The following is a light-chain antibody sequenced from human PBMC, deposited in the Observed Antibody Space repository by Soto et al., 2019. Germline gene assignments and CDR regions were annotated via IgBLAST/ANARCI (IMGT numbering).Light chain of an antibody. J-gene: IGLJ1*01. CDR3: QTWGTGIHYV. V-gene: IGLV4-69*01. Sequence: QPVLTQSPSASASLGASVKLTCTLSSWHSSYAIAWHQQQPEKGPRYLMKLNSDGSHSKGDGIPDRFSGSSSGAERYLTISSLQSEDEADYYCQTWGTGIHYVFGTGTKLTVL. CDR1: SWHSSYA. CDR2: LNSDGSH.